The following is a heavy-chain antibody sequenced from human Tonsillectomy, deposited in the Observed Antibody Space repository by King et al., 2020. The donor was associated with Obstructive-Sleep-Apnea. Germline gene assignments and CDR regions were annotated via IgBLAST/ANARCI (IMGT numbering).Heavy chain of an antibody. CDR1: GFTFDDYA. J-gene: IGHJ1*01. Sequence: VQLVESGGGLVQPGRSLRLSCAASGFTFDDYAMHWVRQAPGKGLEWVSGISWNSGSIGYADSVKGRFTISRDNAKNSLYLQMNSLRAEDTALYYCAKDLEYSSGWCAEWGQGTLVTVSS. V-gene: IGHV3-9*01. CDR2: ISWNSGSI. CDR3: AKDLEYSSGWCAE. D-gene: IGHD6-19*01.